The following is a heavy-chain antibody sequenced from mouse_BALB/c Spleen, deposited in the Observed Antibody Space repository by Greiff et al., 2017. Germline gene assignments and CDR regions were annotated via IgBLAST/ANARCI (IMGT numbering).Heavy chain of an antibody. V-gene: IGHV1S29*02. Sequence: VQLQQSGPELVKPGASVKISCKASGYTFTDYNMHWVKQSHGKSLEWIGYIYPYNGGTGYNQKFKSKATLTVDNSSSTAYMELRSLTSEDSAVYYCARGVITTDFDYWGQGTTLTVSS. J-gene: IGHJ2*01. CDR2: IYPYNGGT. CDR3: ARGVITTDFDY. D-gene: IGHD2-4*01. CDR1: GYTFTDYN.